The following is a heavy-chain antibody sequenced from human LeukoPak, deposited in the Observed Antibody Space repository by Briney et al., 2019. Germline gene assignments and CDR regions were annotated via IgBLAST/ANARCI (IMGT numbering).Heavy chain of an antibody. J-gene: IGHJ4*02. Sequence: SETLSLTCTVSGGSISSGDYYWSWIRQPPGTGLEWIGYIYYSGSTYYNPSLKSRVTISVDTSKSQFSLKLSSVTAADTAVHYCARADGYYDSSGYHYFDYWGQGTLVTVSS. CDR3: ARADGYYDSSGYHYFDY. V-gene: IGHV4-30-4*01. CDR2: IYYSGST. CDR1: GGSISSGDYY. D-gene: IGHD3-22*01.